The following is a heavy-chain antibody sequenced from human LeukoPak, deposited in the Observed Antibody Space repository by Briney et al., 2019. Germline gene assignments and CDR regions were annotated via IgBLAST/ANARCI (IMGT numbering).Heavy chain of an antibody. Sequence: PGGSLRLSCAASGFTFDDYAMHWVRQAPGKGLEWVSLISGDGGSTYYADPVKGRFTISRDNSKNSLYLQMNSLRTEDTALYYCAKDIWPGWWLQLDYWGQGTLVTVSS. D-gene: IGHD5-24*01. CDR1: GFTFDDYA. J-gene: IGHJ4*02. V-gene: IGHV3-43*02. CDR2: ISGDGGST. CDR3: AKDIWPGWWLQLDY.